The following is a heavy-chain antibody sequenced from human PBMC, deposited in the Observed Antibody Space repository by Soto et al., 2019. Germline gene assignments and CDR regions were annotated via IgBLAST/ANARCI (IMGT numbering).Heavy chain of an antibody. Sequence: SETLSLTCAVYGGSFSGYYWSWIRQPPGKGLEWIGEINHSGSTNYNPSLKSRVTISVDTSKNQFSLKLSSVTAADTAVYYCARGESNLDYWGQGTLVTVSS. V-gene: IGHV4-34*01. J-gene: IGHJ4*02. CDR1: GGSFSGYY. CDR2: INHSGST. CDR3: ARGESNLDY.